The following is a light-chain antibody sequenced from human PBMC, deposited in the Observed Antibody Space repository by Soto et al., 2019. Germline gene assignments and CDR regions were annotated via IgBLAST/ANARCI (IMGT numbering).Light chain of an antibody. CDR2: EAS. CDR1: QNIRTY. J-gene: IGKJ1*01. CDR3: QQSFYAPPT. V-gene: IGKV1-39*01. Sequence: DIQVTQSPSSLSASVGDRVTITCRARQNIRTYLTWYQQKPGKAPKLLIYEASDLQSGVPSRFSGSGSGTDFSLTITSLQPEDFATYYCQQSFYAPPTFGQGTKVEIK.